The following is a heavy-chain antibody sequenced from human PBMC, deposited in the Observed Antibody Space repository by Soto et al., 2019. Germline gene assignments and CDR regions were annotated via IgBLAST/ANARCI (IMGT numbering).Heavy chain of an antibody. J-gene: IGHJ4*02. CDR3: ARAIGPTLFDY. CDR1: GFTFSSYY. CDR2: IGTAGDT. Sequence: PGGSLIISWSSSGFTFSSYYMHWVRQGPGKGLEWVSAIGTAGDTNYAGSVKGRFTISRENAKNSLYLQMNSLRAGDTAIYFCARAIGPTLFDYWGQGALVNVSS. D-gene: IGHD3-22*01. V-gene: IGHV3-13*04.